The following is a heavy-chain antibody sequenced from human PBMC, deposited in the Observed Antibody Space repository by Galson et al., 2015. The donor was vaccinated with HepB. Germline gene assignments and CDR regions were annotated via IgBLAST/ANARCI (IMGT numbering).Heavy chain of an antibody. CDR3: ARRGFGESLDY. Sequence: SGAEVKKPGESLKISCKGFGYSFSKYWVAWVRQMPGKGLEWMGIIYPGDSDTRYSPSFQGQVTISADKSISTSFLQWSSLKASDTAMYYCARRGFGESLDYWGQGTLVTVSS. V-gene: IGHV5-51*01. J-gene: IGHJ4*02. CDR2: IYPGDSDT. CDR1: GYSFSKYW. D-gene: IGHD3-10*01.